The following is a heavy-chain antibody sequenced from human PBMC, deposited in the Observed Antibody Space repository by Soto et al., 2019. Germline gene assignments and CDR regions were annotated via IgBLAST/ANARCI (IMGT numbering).Heavy chain of an antibody. CDR3: ARELLGITMVRGGNNYYVMDV. V-gene: IGHV3-33*01. J-gene: IGHJ6*02. D-gene: IGHD3-10*01. CDR1: GFTFSSYG. CDR2: IWYDGSNK. Sequence: AGGSLRLSCAASGFTFSSYGMHWVRQAPGKGLEWVAVIWYDGSNKYYADSVKGRFTISRDNSKNTLYLQMNSLRAEDTAVYYCARELLGITMVRGGNNYYVMDVWGQGSTVTVS.